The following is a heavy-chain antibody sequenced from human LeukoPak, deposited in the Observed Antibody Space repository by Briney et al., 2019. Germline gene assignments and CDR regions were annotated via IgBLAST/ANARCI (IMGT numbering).Heavy chain of an antibody. CDR3: AARDSANRNYFDY. D-gene: IGHD1-14*01. CDR2: IVVGSGNT. J-gene: IGHJ4*02. CDR1: GFTFTSSA. V-gene: IGHV1-58*01. Sequence: GASVKVSCKASGFTFTSSAVQWVRQARGQRLEWIGWIVVGSGNTNCAQKFQERVTITRDMSTSTAYMELSSLRSEDTAVYYCAARDSANRNYFDYWGQGTLVTVSS.